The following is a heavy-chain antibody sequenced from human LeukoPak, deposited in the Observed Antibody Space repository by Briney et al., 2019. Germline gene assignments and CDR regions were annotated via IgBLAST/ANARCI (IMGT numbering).Heavy chain of an antibody. CDR2: IYYSGST. CDR1: GGSFSGYY. Sequence: SETLSLTCAVYGGSFSGYYWSWIRQPPGKGLEWIGYIYYSGSTNYNPSLKSRVTISVDTSKNQFSLKLSSVTAADTAVYYCARDRGSGWYADGYTWFDPWGQGTLVTVSS. V-gene: IGHV4-59*01. D-gene: IGHD6-19*01. J-gene: IGHJ5*02. CDR3: ARDRGSGWYADGYTWFDP.